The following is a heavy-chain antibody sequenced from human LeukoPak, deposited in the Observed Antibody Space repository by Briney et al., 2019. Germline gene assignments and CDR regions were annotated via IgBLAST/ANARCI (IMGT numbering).Heavy chain of an antibody. CDR1: GFTFSSYS. J-gene: IGHJ4*02. V-gene: IGHV3-21*01. D-gene: IGHD3-10*01. CDR3: ARDGLGIDY. CDR2: ISSGSGYI. Sequence: GRSLRLSCAASGFTFSSYSMNWVRQAPGKGLEWVSSISSGSGYIHYADSVKGRFTISRDNAKKSLYLQMNSLRAEDTAVYYCARDGLGIDYWGQGTLVTVSS.